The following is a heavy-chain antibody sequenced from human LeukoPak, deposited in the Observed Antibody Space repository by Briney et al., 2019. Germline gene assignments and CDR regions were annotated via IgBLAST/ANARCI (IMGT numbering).Heavy chain of an antibody. J-gene: IGHJ4*02. V-gene: IGHV4-39*01. Sequence: PSETLSLTCNVSGGSINSNNHYWGWIRQPPGKGLEWLGSINYSGTIFYSPSPNSPVTISVETSGNQFSLKLTSATAADTAVYYCARHPGYSSGWWYFDFWGQGTLVTVSS. CDR1: GGSINSNNHY. CDR3: ARHPGYSSGWWYFDF. CDR2: INYSGTI. D-gene: IGHD5-18*01.